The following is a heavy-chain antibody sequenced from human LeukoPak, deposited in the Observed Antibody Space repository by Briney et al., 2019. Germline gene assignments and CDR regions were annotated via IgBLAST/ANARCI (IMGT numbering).Heavy chain of an antibody. D-gene: IGHD2-8*02. Sequence: PGGSLRLSCAASGFTVSNYGMNWVRHAPGEGLEWVSYISSSGTTIYYADSVKGRFTISRDNAKNSLHLQMNSLRDEDTAVYYCARVTGTWWADYWGQGTLVTVSS. V-gene: IGHV3-48*02. CDR1: GFTVSNYG. CDR3: ARVTGTWWADY. CDR2: ISSSGTTI. J-gene: IGHJ4*02.